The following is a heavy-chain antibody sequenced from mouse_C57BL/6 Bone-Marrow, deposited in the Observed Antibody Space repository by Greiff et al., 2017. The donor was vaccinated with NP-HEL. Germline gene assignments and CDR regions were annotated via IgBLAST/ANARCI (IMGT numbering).Heavy chain of an antibody. D-gene: IGHD1-1*01. Sequence: EVQVVESGGDLVKPGGSLKLSCAASGFTFSSYGMSWVRQTPDKRLEWVATISSGGSYTYYPDSVKGRFTISRGNAKNTLYLQMSSLKSEDTAMYYCARHIYYYGSSYFDDWGQGTTLTVSS. CDR1: GFTFSSYG. J-gene: IGHJ2*01. V-gene: IGHV5-6*01. CDR3: ARHIYYYGSSYFDD. CDR2: ISSGGSYT.